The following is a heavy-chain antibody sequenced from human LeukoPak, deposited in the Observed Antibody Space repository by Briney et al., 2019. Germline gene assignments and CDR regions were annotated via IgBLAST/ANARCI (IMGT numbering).Heavy chain of an antibody. D-gene: IGHD1-26*01. Sequence: GASVKVSCKASGGTFSSYAISWVRQAPGQGLEWMGGIIPIFGTANYAQKSQGRVTITADESTSTAYMELSSLRSEDTAVYYCARDGGGSYSENWFDPWGQGTLVTVSS. J-gene: IGHJ5*02. CDR2: IIPIFGTA. V-gene: IGHV1-69*13. CDR1: GGTFSSYA. CDR3: ARDGGGSYSENWFDP.